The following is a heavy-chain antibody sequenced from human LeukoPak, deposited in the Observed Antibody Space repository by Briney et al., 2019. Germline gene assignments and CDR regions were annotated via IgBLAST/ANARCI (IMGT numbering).Heavy chain of an antibody. D-gene: IGHD1-26*01. CDR1: GFTFRNYW. Sequence: GGSLRLSCAGSGFTFRNYWMNWVRQAPGKVLEWVANIKEDGSEKYYVDSVKGRFTVSRDNAKNSLYLQINSLRADDTAVYYCARGGPTVGTDYWGQGTLVTVSS. J-gene: IGHJ4*02. V-gene: IGHV3-7*01. CDR2: IKEDGSEK. CDR3: ARGGPTVGTDY.